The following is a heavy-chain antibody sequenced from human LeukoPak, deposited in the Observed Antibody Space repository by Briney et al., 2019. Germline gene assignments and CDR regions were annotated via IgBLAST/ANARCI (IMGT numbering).Heavy chain of an antibody. CDR1: GFTFSSYS. CDR2: ISSSSTYI. J-gene: IGHJ4*02. V-gene: IGHV3-21*01. D-gene: IGHD1-26*01. CDR3: ARGVGATTVDY. Sequence: GGSLRLSCAASGFTFSSYSMNWVRQAPGKGLEWVSSISSSSTYIYYADSVKGRFTISRDNAKNSLYLQMNSLRAEDTAVYYCARGVGATTVDYWGQGTLVTVSS.